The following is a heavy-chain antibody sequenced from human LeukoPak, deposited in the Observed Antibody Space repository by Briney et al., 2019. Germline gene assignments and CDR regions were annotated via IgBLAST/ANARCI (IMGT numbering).Heavy chain of an antibody. D-gene: IGHD3-10*01. V-gene: IGHV3-30-3*01. Sequence: GGSLRLSCAASGFTFSNSSLHWVRQTPAKGLEWVAVTSSDLNVKLYADSVKGRFTISRDNSRSTLYLQMNSLRPEDTAIYYCAREGYYGSGSPPSLYFDYWGQGTLVTVSS. CDR1: GFTFSNSS. CDR2: TSSDLNVK. J-gene: IGHJ4*02. CDR3: AREGYYGSGSPPSLYFDY.